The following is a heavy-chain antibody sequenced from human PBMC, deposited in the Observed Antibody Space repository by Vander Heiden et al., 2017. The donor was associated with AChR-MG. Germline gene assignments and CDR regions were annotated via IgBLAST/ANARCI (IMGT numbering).Heavy chain of an antibody. CDR3: ARGPYYYGSGSYPD. Sequence: QVQLQQWGAGLLKPSETLSLTCAVYGGSFSGYYWSWIRQPPGKGLEWIGEINHSGSTNYNPSLKSRVTISVDTSKNQFSLKLSSVTAADTALYYCARGPYYYGSGSYPDWGQGTLVTVSS. V-gene: IGHV4-34*01. CDR2: INHSGST. J-gene: IGHJ4*02. D-gene: IGHD3-10*01. CDR1: GGSFSGYY.